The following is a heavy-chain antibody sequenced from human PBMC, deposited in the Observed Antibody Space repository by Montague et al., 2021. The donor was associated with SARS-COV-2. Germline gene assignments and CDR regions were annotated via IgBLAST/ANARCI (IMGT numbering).Heavy chain of an antibody. CDR3: AGNVDSSGWINPRGSGTFDV. D-gene: IGHD6-19*01. CDR2: IYYSGST. CDR1: GGSISSGGYY. V-gene: IGHV4-31*03. Sequence: TLSLTCTVSGGSISSGGYYWSWIRQHPGKGLEWIGCIYYSGSTYYNPSLKSRVTISVDTSKNQFSLKLSSVTAADTAVYYCAGNVDSSGWINPRGSGTFDVWGQGTLVTVSS. J-gene: IGHJ4*02.